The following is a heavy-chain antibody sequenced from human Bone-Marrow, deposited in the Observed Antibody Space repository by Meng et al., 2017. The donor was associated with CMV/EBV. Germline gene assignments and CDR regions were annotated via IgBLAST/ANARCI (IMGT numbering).Heavy chain of an antibody. CDR1: GGSFSGYY. Sequence: SETLSLTCAVYGGSFSGYYWSWIRQPPGKGLEWIGEINHSGSTNYNPSLKSRVTISVDTSKNQFSLKLSSVTAADTAVYYCARESITIFGVVSLGMDVWAQGTTVTVSS. J-gene: IGHJ6*02. CDR3: ARESITIFGVVSLGMDV. D-gene: IGHD3-3*01. V-gene: IGHV4-34*01. CDR2: INHSGST.